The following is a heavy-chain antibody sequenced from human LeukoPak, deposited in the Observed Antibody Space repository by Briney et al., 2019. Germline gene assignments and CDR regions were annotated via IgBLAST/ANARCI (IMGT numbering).Heavy chain of an antibody. CDR1: GFNIGPYA. CDR2: IKADGSGT. Sequence: RSGGSLRFSCAASGFNIGPYAMYWVRQGPGRGLEWVSVIKADGSGTFYSDSVRGRFTTSRDNSKNSLYLQMSSLTSDDTALYYCATWAFYHNLDVWGQGTTVAVSS. CDR3: ATWAFYHNLDV. D-gene: IGHD2/OR15-2a*01. J-gene: IGHJ6*02. V-gene: IGHV3-43*02.